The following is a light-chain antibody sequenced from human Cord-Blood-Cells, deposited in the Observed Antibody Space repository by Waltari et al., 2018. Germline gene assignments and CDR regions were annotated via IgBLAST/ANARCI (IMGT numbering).Light chain of an antibody. V-gene: IGLV1-51*01. CDR2: DNN. CDR1: SSNIGNNY. J-gene: IGLJ2*01. Sequence: QSVLTQPPSVSAAPGQKVTISCSGSSSNIGNNYVSWYQQLPGTAPKLLIYDNNKRPSGIPDRFSGSKSGTSATLGITGLQTGDEADYYCRTWYSSLSAVVFGGGTKLTVL. CDR3: RTWYSSLSAVV.